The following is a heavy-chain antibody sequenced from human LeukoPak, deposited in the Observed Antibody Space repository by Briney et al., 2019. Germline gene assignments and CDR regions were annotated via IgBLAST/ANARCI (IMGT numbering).Heavy chain of an antibody. Sequence: ASVKVSCKASGYTFTDYALHWVRQAPGQSLEWMGWITTGRGETRYSQEFQRRITFTRDTSASTVYMDLSDLRSEDTAVYYCARVFGIVDTAMVKGGYYYFDYWGQGTLVTVSS. CDR1: GYTFTDYA. D-gene: IGHD5-18*01. J-gene: IGHJ4*02. CDR2: ITTGRGET. CDR3: ARVFGIVDTAMVKGGYYYFDY. V-gene: IGHV1-3*03.